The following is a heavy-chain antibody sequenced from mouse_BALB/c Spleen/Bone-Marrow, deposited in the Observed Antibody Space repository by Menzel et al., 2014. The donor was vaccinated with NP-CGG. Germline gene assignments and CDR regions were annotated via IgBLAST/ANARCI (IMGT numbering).Heavy chain of an antibody. J-gene: IGHJ2*01. CDR2: IDPSDSET. Sequence: VQLQESGAELVRPGTPVKLSCKASGYTFXSYWMNWVKQRPGRGLEWIGRIDPSDSETHYNQKFKDKATQTVDKSSSTAYIQLSSLTSEDSAVYYCARWGAYFDYWGQGTTLTVSS. CDR3: ARWGAYFDY. V-gene: IGHV1-61*01. CDR1: GYTFXSYW.